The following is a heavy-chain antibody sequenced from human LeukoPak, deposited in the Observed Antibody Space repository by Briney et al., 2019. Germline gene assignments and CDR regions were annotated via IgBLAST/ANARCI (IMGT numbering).Heavy chain of an antibody. Sequence: GGSLRLSCGASGFTFSNYDVNWVRQAPGKGLEWVSYISSSGYTIYYADSVKGRFTISRDNARNSLFLQMNTLRAEDTAVYLCARDFDFWKGGGGLDVWGQGTTVIVSS. CDR2: ISSSGYTI. CDR3: ARDFDFWKGGGGLDV. J-gene: IGHJ6*02. D-gene: IGHD3-3*01. V-gene: IGHV3-48*03. CDR1: GFTFSNYD.